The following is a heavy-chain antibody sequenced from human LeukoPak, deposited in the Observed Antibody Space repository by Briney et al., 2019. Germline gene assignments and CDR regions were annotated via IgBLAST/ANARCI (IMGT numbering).Heavy chain of an antibody. Sequence: GGSLRLSCAASGFTFSSYSMNWVRQAPGKGLEWVSYISSSSSTIYYADSVKGRFTISRDNAKNSPYLQMNSLRAEDTAVYYCARIRAPLDVWGKGTTVTVSS. J-gene: IGHJ6*04. V-gene: IGHV3-48*04. CDR3: ARIRAPLDV. CDR1: GFTFSSYS. CDR2: ISSSSSTI.